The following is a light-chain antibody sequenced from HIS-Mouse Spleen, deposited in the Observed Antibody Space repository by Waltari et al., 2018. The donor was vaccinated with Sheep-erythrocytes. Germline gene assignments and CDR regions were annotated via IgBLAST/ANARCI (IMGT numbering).Light chain of an antibody. CDR3: SSYAGSNNWV. J-gene: IGLJ3*02. V-gene: IGLV2-8*01. CDR1: SSYVGGYNY. Sequence: QSALTQPPSASGSPGQSVTISCTGTSSYVGGYNYVSWYQQHPGKAPKLMIYEVSKRHSGVPDRFSGSKSGNTASLTVSGLQAEDEADYYCSSYAGSNNWVFGGGTKLTVL. CDR2: EVS.